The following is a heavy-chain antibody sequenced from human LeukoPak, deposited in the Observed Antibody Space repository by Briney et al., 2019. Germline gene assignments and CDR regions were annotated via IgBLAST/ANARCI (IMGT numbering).Heavy chain of an antibody. CDR2: ISGYNGDT. CDR1: GYTFTSYG. V-gene: IGHV1-18*01. CDR3: ARLAVAGHFDH. J-gene: IGHJ4*02. Sequence: ASVRVSCKASGYTFTSYGISWVRQAPGQGLEWMGWISGYNGDTNYAQKLQGRVTMTTDTSTSTVYMELRSLRSDDTAMYFCARLAVAGHFDHWGQGTLVTVSS. D-gene: IGHD6-19*01.